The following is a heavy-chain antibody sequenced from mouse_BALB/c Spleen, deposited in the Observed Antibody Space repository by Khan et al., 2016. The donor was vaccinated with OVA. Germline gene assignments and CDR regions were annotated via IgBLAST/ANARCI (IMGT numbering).Heavy chain of an antibody. V-gene: IGHV1-31*01. CDR1: GYSFTSYY. Sequence: VRLQQSGPELMKPGASVKISCKASGYSFTSYYIHWVMESHGKSLEWIGYIDHFSGDTTHNQKFKGKATLTVDKSSSTAYILLSNLTSEDSAVYYCTRHGYVAWFTYWGQGTLVTVSA. J-gene: IGHJ3*01. CDR2: IDHFSGDT. D-gene: IGHD2-2*01. CDR3: TRHGYVAWFTY.